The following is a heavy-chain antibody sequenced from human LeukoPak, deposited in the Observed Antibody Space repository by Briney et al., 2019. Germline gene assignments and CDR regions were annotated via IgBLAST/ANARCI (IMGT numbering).Heavy chain of an antibody. CDR1: GGSISSYY. Sequence: SETLSLTCTVSGGSISSYYWSWIRQPPGKGLEWIGYIYYSGSTNYNPSLKSRVTISVDTSKNQFSLKLSSVTAADTAVYYCARSQDFWSGLYYWGQGTLVTVSS. J-gene: IGHJ4*02. CDR3: ARSQDFWSGLYY. D-gene: IGHD3-3*01. V-gene: IGHV4-59*01. CDR2: IYYSGST.